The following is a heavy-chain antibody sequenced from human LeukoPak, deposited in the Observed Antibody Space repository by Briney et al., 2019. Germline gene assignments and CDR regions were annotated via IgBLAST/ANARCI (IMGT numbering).Heavy chain of an antibody. V-gene: IGHV3-21*01. J-gene: IGHJ6*02. CDR2: ISSSSSYI. CDR1: GFTFSSYS. D-gene: IGHD2-15*01. CDR3: ARDQQVAATSDDYYGMDV. Sequence: GGSLRLSCAASGFTFSSYSMNWVRQAPGKGLEWVSSISSSSSYIYYADSVKGRFTISRDNAKNSLYLQMNSLRAEDTAVYYCARDQQVAATSDDYYGMDVWGQGTTVTVSS.